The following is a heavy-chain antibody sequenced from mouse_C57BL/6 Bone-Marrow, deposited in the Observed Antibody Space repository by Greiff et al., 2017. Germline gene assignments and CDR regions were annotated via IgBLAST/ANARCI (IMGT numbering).Heavy chain of an antibody. CDR2: IYPRSGNT. D-gene: IGHD1-1*01. J-gene: IGHJ3*01. Sequence: VQVVESGAELARPGASVKLSCKASGYTFTSYGISWVKQRTGQGLEWIGEIYPRSGNTYYNEKFKGKATLTADKSSSTAYMELRSLTSEDSAVYVCARSDYGAWFAYWGQGTLVTVSA. CDR3: ARSDYGAWFAY. V-gene: IGHV1-81*01. CDR1: GYTFTSYG.